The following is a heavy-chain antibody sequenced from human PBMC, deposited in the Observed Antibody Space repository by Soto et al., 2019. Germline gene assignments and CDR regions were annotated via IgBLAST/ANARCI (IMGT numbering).Heavy chain of an antibody. D-gene: IGHD2-2*02. J-gene: IGHJ4*02. CDR2: IIPLFNST. CDR1: GSRFSNYV. V-gene: IGHV1-69*06. CDR3: AREGRGKKAGYNGLVSLGY. Sequence: QVQLVQSGAEVKTPGSSLKVSCTVSGSRFSNYVISWVRQAPGHGLERLGRIIPLFNSTQYAHKFQGRVTITADKSTNTASLELSSLRSADTAVYYCAREGRGKKAGYNGLVSLGYWGPGTLVTVSS.